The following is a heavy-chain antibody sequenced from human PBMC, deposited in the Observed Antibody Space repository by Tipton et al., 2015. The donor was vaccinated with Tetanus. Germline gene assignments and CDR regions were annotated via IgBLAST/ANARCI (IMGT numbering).Heavy chain of an antibody. Sequence: SLRLSCAASGFTVGSNYMGWVRQAPGKGLEWVSLIYAGGSTYYADSVQGRFTISRDTSRNTLYLQMNSLRIDDTAVYYCVRTFTGSYNNWGHGTLVTVSS. J-gene: IGHJ4*01. CDR3: VRTFTGSYNN. CDR1: GFTVGSNY. V-gene: IGHV3-53*01. D-gene: IGHD1-26*01. CDR2: IYAGGST.